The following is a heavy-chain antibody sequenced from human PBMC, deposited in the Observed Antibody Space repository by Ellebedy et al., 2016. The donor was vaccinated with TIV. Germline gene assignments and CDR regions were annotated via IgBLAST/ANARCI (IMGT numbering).Heavy chain of an antibody. J-gene: IGHJ2*01. D-gene: IGHD4-17*01. CDR2: ISTSSSYI. V-gene: IGHV3-21*01. CDR3: ARKVPAPTTVPPNWYFDL. CDR1: GFTFSSYT. Sequence: GESLKISCAASGFTFSSYTLNWVRQAPGKGLEWVSSISTSSSYIYYADSVKGRFTIPRDNANNSLFLQMTILRAEDTAVYYCARKVPAPTTVPPNWYFDLWGRGTLVTVSS.